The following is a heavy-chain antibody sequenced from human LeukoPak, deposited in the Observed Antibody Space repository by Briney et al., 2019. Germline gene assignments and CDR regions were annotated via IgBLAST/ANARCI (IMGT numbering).Heavy chain of an antibody. Sequence: ASVKVSCKASGGTFSSYAISWVRQAPGQGLEWMGGIIPIFGTANYAQKFQGRVTITADESTSTAYVELSSLRSEDTAVYYCARDTLGGYCGGDCYWFDYRGQGTLVTVSS. CDR1: GGTFSSYA. D-gene: IGHD2-21*02. V-gene: IGHV1-69*01. J-gene: IGHJ4*02. CDR2: IIPIFGTA. CDR3: ARDTLGGYCGGDCYWFDY.